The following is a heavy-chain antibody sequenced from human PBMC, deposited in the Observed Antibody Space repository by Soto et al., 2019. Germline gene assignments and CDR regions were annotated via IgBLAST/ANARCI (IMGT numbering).Heavy chain of an antibody. J-gene: IGHJ6*02. D-gene: IGHD1-1*01. V-gene: IGHV4-30-4*01. CDR2: YHSGGST. CDR3: VRSRQMESGNDYGLDV. Sequence: QVQLQESGSGLVKPSQSLSLTCTVSGVSLNTADTWWSWIRQSPGKGLEFIGYYHSGGSTYYDAAVRSRVIISAGTSNSQFSLKLSSVTVADTAVYFCVRSRQMESGNDYGLDVWGQGTTVTVSS. CDR1: GVSLNTADTW.